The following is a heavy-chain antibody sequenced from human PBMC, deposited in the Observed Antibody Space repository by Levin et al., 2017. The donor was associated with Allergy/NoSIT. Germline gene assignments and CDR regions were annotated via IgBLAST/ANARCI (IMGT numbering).Heavy chain of an antibody. V-gene: IGHV3-53*01. D-gene: IGHD6-19*01. Sequence: GGSLRLSCAASGFTVSSNYMSWVRQAPGKGLEWVSVVYSSGSTYYADSVKGRFTISRDNSKNTLYLQMNSLRAEDTAVYYCARVDSSGWYALDYWGQGTLVTVSS. CDR3: ARVDSSGWYALDY. CDR2: VYSSGST. CDR1: GFTVSSNY. J-gene: IGHJ4*02.